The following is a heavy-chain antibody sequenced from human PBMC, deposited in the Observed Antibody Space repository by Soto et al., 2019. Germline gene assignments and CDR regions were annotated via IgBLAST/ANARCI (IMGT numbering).Heavy chain of an antibody. Sequence: EVQLVESGGGLFQPEGSLRLSCEASGFTFSNYWMHWVRQAPGKGLVWVARINNDGSDPIYADAVKGRFTISSDNAKNTVYLQMNSLRVEDTAVYYCSTGNPHYSSLAYWGQGSLVTVSS. D-gene: IGHD2-21*01. CDR2: INNDGSDP. J-gene: IGHJ4*02. CDR3: STGNPHYSSLAY. V-gene: IGHV3-74*01. CDR1: GFTFSNYW.